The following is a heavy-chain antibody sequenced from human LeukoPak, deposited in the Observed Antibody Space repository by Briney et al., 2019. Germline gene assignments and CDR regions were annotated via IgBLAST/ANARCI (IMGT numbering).Heavy chain of an antibody. CDR2: INPSGGST. D-gene: IGHD3-22*01. Sequence: GASVKVSCKASGYTFTSYYIHWVRQAPGQELEWMGIINPSGGSTTYSQKFQGRVTMTRDTSTSTVYMELSSLRSEDTAVYFCARGLDSSTYYFRPFDYWGHGTLVTVSS. V-gene: IGHV1-46*01. CDR1: GYTFTSYY. J-gene: IGHJ4*01. CDR3: ARGLDSSTYYFRPFDY.